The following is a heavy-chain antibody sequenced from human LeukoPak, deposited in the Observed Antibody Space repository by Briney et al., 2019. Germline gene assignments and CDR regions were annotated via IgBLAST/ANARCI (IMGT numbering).Heavy chain of an antibody. V-gene: IGHV1-24*01. CDR3: ATARYCSGGSCQGYPYYYYYYGMDV. CDR1: GYTLTELS. Sequence: ASVKVSCKVSGYTLTELSMHWVRQAPGKGLEWMGGFDPEDGETIYAQKFLGRVTMTEDTSTDTAYMELNSLRSEDTAVYYCATARYCSGGSCQGYPYYYYYYGMDVWGQGTTVTVSS. CDR2: FDPEDGET. J-gene: IGHJ6*02. D-gene: IGHD2-15*01.